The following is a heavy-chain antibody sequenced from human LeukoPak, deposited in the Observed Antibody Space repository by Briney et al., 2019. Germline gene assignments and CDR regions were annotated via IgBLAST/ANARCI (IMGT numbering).Heavy chain of an antibody. D-gene: IGHD3-22*01. Sequence: EASMKVSCKASGYTFTSYGISWVRQATGQGLEWMGWISAYNGNTNYAQKLQGRVTMTTDTSTSTAYMELRSLRSDDTAVYYCARGAYYYDSSGYNDYWGQGTLVTVSS. V-gene: IGHV1-18*01. J-gene: IGHJ4*02. CDR3: ARGAYYYDSSGYNDY. CDR2: ISAYNGNT. CDR1: GYTFTSYG.